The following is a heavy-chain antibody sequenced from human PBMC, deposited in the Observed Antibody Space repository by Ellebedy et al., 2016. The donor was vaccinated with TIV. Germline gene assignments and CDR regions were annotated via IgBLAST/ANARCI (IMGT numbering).Heavy chain of an antibody. CDR1: GFTVGNNY. CDR3: ARDHPGIAPSGPYK. Sequence: GESLKISCTASGFTVGNNYMNWLRQAPGKGLEWVSLIYSGGDTVYADSVKGRFTISRDSSKNTLYLQMNSLRAEDTAVYYCARDHPGIAPSGPYKWGQGTLVTVSS. D-gene: IGHD6-13*01. J-gene: IGHJ4*02. CDR2: IYSGGDT. V-gene: IGHV3-53*01.